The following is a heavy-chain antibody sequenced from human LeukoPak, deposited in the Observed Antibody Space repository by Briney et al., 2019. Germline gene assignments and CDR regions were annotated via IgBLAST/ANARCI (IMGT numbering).Heavy chain of an antibody. V-gene: IGHV1-18*01. CDR2: ISAYNGNT. J-gene: IGHJ4*02. D-gene: IGHD3-10*01. CDR1: GYTFTSYG. Sequence: ASVKVSCKASGYTFTSYGISWVRQAPGQGLEWMGWISAYNGNTNYAQKLQGRVTMTTDTSTSTAYVELRSLRSDDTAVYYCARDRWEYYGSGSPFDYWGQGTLVTVSS. CDR3: ARDRWEYYGSGSPFDY.